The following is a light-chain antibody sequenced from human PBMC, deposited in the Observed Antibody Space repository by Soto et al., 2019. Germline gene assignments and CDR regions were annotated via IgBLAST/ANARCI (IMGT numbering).Light chain of an antibody. Sequence: DIQMTQSPSTLSASVGDRVTITCRASQSVNGWLAWYQQKPGKAPKFLIYDASTLESGVPSRFSGSGSGTEFTLTLSSLQPDDFAAYYCQQYNSYPYTFGQGTKLEIK. CDR2: DAS. J-gene: IGKJ2*01. CDR1: QSVNGW. CDR3: QQYNSYPYT. V-gene: IGKV1-5*01.